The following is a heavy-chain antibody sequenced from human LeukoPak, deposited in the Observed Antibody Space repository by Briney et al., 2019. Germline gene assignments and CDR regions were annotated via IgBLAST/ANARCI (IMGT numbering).Heavy chain of an antibody. Sequence: NPSETLSLTCTVSGGSISSSSYYWGWIRQPPGKGLEWIGSIYYSGSTYYNPSLKSRVTISVDTSKNQFSLKLSSVTAADTAVYYCARRGFSRGYFDYWGQGTLVTVSS. CDR2: IYYSGST. CDR3: ARRGFSRGYFDY. J-gene: IGHJ4*02. CDR1: GGSISSSSYY. V-gene: IGHV4-39*07. D-gene: IGHD3-10*01.